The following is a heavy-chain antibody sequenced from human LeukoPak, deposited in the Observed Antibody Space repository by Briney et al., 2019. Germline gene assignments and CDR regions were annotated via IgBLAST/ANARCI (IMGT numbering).Heavy chain of an antibody. CDR1: GRSFNRYY. J-gene: IGHJ6*03. CDR2: INHSGST. CDR3: AIPTARDYYYMDV. D-gene: IGHD2-2*01. V-gene: IGHV4-34*01. Sequence: SETLSLTCAVYGRSFNRYYWRWIRQPPGKGLEWIGEINHSGSTNYNPSLKSRVTISVDTSKNQFSLKLSSVTAADTAVYYCAIPTARDYYYMDVWGKGTTVTVSS.